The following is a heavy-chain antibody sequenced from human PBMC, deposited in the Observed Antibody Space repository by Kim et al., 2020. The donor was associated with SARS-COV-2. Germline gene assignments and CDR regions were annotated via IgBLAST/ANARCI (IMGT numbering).Heavy chain of an antibody. CDR1: GGSIDTYF. V-gene: IGHV4-4*07. J-gene: IGHJ5*02. CDR2: IFPSGTS. D-gene: IGHD2-15*01. CDR3: ARAPGYSSWFAP. Sequence: SETLSLTCGVSGGSIDTYFWSWVRQSAGKGLEWIGRIFPSGTSVSVDYNPSFRSRVIMSVDMSRNQVFLNLTSVTAADTAMYYCARAPGYSSWFAPWGQG.